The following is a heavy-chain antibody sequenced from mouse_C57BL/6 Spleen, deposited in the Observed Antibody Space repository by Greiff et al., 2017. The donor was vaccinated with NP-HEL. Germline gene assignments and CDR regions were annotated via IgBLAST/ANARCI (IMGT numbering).Heavy chain of an antibody. D-gene: IGHD1-1*01. J-gene: IGHJ2*01. CDR2: IDPSDSYT. CDR1: GYTFTSYW. Sequence: QVQLQQPGAELVKPGASVKLSCKASGYTFTSYWMQWVKQRPGQGLEWIGEIDPSDSYTNYNQKFKGKATLTVDTSSSTAYMQLSSLTSEDSAVYYYARSTTVVASDYWGQGTTLTVSS. CDR3: ARSTTVVASDY. V-gene: IGHV1-50*01.